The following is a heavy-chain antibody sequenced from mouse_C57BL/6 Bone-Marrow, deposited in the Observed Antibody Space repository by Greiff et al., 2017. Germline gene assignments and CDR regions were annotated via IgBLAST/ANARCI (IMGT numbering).Heavy chain of an antibody. J-gene: IGHJ4*01. Sequence: VQLKQSGAELVKPGASVKLSCTASGFNIKDYYIHWVKQRTEQGLEWIGRIEPEDGETKYAPKFQDKATITADTSSNTAYLQLSSLTSEDTAVYYCAQTAQARYYAMDYWGQGTSVTVSS. CDR3: AQTAQARYYAMDY. CDR1: GFNIKDYY. D-gene: IGHD3-2*02. CDR2: IEPEDGET. V-gene: IGHV14-2*01.